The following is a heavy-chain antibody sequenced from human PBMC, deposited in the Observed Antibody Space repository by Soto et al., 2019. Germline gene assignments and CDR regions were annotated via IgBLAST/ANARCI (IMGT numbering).Heavy chain of an antibody. CDR2: ISYDGSNK. Sequence: QVQLVESGGGVVQPGRSLRLSCAASGFTFSSYGMHWVRQAPGKGLEWVAVISYDGSNKYYADSVKGRFTISRDNSKNTLYLQMNSLRAEDTAVYYCAKDRGDLEYYFDYWGQGTLVTVSS. CDR3: AKDRGDLEYYFDY. V-gene: IGHV3-30*18. J-gene: IGHJ4*02. D-gene: IGHD2-21*02. CDR1: GFTFSSYG.